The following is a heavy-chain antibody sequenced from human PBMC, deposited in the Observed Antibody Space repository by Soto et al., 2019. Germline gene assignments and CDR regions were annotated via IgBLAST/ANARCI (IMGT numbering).Heavy chain of an antibody. CDR1: CHSISSSNYY. J-gene: IGHJ4*02. V-gene: IGHV4-39*01. CDR2: IFYSGFT. Sequence: PSETLSLTCTVSCHSISSSNYYWGWIRQPPGKGLEWIGSIFYSGFTYDNPSLKSRVTMSVDRSKNQFSLRLSSVTAADTGVYYCAGQQWRATNTPYYFYYWGQGTQVTVSS. CDR3: AGQQWRATNTPYYFYY. D-gene: IGHD6-19*01.